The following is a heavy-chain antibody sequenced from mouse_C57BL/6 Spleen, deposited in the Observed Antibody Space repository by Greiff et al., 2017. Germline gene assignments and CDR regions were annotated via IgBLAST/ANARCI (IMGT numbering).Heavy chain of an antibody. CDR1: GYTFTSYW. CDR2: IYPSDSET. J-gene: IGHJ2*01. Sequence: VQLQQPGAELVRPGSSVKLSCKASGYTFTSYWMEWVKQRPGQGLEWIGNIYPSDSETHYNQKFKDKATLTVDKSSSTAYMQLSSLTSEDSAVYYCARDYHYFDYWGQGTTLTVSS. V-gene: IGHV1-61*01. D-gene: IGHD2-4*01. CDR3: ARDYHYFDY.